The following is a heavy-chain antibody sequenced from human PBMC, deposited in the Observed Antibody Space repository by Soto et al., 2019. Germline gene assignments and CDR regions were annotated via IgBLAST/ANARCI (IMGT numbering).Heavy chain of an antibody. CDR3: ARARGADRPNWFDP. D-gene: IGHD3-10*01. V-gene: IGHV4-38-2*01. Sequence: PSETLSLTCAVSGDSIISIYHWAWIRQPPGKGLEWIASIFRSGATHYNPSLKSRVTVSVDTSKNQFSLKLSSVTAADTAIYYCARARGADRPNWFDPWGQGIQVTVSS. CDR1: GDSIISIYH. J-gene: IGHJ5*02. CDR2: IFRSGAT.